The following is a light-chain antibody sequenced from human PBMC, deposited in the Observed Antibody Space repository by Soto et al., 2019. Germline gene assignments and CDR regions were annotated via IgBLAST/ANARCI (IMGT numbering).Light chain of an antibody. CDR2: VVN. CDR3: SSYSSSSALMV. V-gene: IGLV2-14*01. CDR1: SSGVGRYNS. J-gene: IGLJ3*02. Sequence: QSALTQPASVSGSPGQSITISCTGSSSGVGRYNSVSWYQQHPGKAPKLMIYVVNKRPSGISDRFSGSKSANTASLTISGLRAEDEAHYYCSSYSSSSALMVFGGGTKLTVL.